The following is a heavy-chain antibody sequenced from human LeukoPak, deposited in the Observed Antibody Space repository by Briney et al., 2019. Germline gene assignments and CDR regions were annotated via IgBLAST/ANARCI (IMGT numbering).Heavy chain of an antibody. V-gene: IGHV3-48*03. CDR2: ISSSGSTI. Sequence: GGSLRLSCAASGFTFSNYDMNWVRQAPGKGLEWVSYISSSGSTIYYADSVKGRFTISRDNAKNSLYLQMNSLRAEDTAVYYRARSADYWYFDLWGRGTLVTVSS. CDR3: ARSADYWYFDL. CDR1: GFTFSNYD. J-gene: IGHJ2*01.